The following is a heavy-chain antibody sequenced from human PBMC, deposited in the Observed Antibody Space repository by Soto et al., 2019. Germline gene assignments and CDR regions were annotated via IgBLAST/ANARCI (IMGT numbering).Heavy chain of an antibody. V-gene: IGHV1-3*01. J-gene: IGHJ4*02. CDR3: ARDQGAAVAGYYYFDY. D-gene: IGHD6-19*01. CDR1: GYTFTSYA. Sequence: GASVKVSCKASGYTFTSYAMHWVRQAPGQRLEWMGWINAGNGNTEYSQKFQGRVTITRDTSASTAYMELSSLRSEDTAVYYCARDQGAAVAGYYYFDYWGQGTLVTVSS. CDR2: INAGNGNT.